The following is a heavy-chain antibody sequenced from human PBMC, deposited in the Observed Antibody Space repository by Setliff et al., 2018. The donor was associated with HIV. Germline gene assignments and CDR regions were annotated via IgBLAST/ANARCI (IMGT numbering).Heavy chain of an antibody. Sequence: PSETLSLTCTVSGGSISSYYWSWIRQSPGKGLEWLGYIYYSGNTNYNPSFKSRVTMSLDTSKNQYSLKVNSVTAADTAVYYCARETSSSWFDYWGQGSLVTVSS. J-gene: IGHJ4*02. CDR3: ARETSSSWFDY. CDR2: IYYSGNT. D-gene: IGHD6-13*01. V-gene: IGHV4-4*08. CDR1: GGSISSYY.